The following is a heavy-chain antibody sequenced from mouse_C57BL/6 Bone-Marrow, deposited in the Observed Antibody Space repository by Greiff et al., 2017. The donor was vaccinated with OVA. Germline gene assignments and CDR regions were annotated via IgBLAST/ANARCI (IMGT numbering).Heavy chain of an antibody. Sequence: EVQLVESGGGLVKPGGSLKLSCAASGFTFSSYAMSWVRQTPEKRLEWVATISDGGSYTYYPDNVKGRFTISRDNAKNNLYLQMSHLKSEDTAMSYCARDLYYYGSSYFAYWGQGTLVTVSA. V-gene: IGHV5-4*01. J-gene: IGHJ3*01. CDR2: ISDGGSYT. CDR3: ARDLYYYGSSYFAY. D-gene: IGHD1-1*01. CDR1: GFTFSSYA.